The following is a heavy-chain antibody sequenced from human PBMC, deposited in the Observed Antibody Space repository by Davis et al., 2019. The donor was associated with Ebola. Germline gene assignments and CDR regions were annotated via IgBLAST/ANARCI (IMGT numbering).Heavy chain of an antibody. J-gene: IGHJ6*03. D-gene: IGHD6-13*01. CDR2: INPNSGGT. Sequence: SVKVSCKASGYTFTGYYMHWVRQAPGQGLEWMGWINPNSGGTNYAQKFQGRVTMTRDTSISTAYMELSRLRSDDTAVYYCARDLEDRDGDSWSYYYYYMDVWGKGTTVTVSS. V-gene: IGHV1-2*02. CDR3: ARDLEDRDGDSWSYYYYYMDV. CDR1: GYTFTGYY.